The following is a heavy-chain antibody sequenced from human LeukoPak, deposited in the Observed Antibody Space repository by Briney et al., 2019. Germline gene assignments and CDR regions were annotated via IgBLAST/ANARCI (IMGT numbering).Heavy chain of an antibody. CDR2: IWYDGSNK. J-gene: IGHJ4*02. CDR3: ARDPGNLFYYFDY. Sequence: GGSLRLSCAASGFTFSSYGMHWVRQAPGKGLEWVAVIWYDGSNKYYADSVKGRFTISRDNSKNTLYLQMNSLRAEDTAVYYCARDPGNLFYYFDYWGQGTLVTVSS. V-gene: IGHV3-33*01. CDR1: GFTFSSYG. D-gene: IGHD2-21*01.